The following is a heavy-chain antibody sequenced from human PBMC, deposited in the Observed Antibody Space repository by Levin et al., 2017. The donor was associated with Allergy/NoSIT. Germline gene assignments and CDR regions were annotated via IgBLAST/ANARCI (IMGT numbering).Heavy chain of an antibody. CDR1: GESVSSGGYS. V-gene: IGHV4-30-2*01. D-gene: IGHD5-12*01. CDR3: ARENHYGGYGYYFDF. CDR2: IDHSGST. J-gene: IGHJ4*02. Sequence: SSETLSLTCAVSGESVSSGGYSWSWIRQPPGKGLEWIGNIDHSGSTDYNPSFRSRVLISVDRSKNQFSLRLSSMTAADTAMYYCARENHYGGYGYYFDFWGQGALVPVSS.